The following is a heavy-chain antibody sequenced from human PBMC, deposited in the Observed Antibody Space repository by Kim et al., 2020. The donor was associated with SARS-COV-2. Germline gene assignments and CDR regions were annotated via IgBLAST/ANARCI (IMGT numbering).Heavy chain of an antibody. J-gene: IGHJ4*02. CDR2: LSGST. CDR3: ARDISDY. V-gene: IGHV4-34*01. Sequence: LSGSTNYNPSLKSRVTISVDTSKNQFSLKLSSVTAADTAVYYCARDISDYWGQGTLVTVSS.